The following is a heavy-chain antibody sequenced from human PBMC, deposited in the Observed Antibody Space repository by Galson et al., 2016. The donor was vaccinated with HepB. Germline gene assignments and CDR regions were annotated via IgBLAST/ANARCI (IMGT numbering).Heavy chain of an antibody. Sequence: QAPGKGLEWVSSISGGSTYTHYADSVKGRFTIYRDDARNSLFLQVNGLRAEDTAVYYCARENWGTFDWWGQGTPVTVSS. V-gene: IGHV3-11*06. J-gene: IGHJ4*02. D-gene: IGHD3-16*01. CDR2: ISGGSTYT. CDR3: ARENWGTFDW.